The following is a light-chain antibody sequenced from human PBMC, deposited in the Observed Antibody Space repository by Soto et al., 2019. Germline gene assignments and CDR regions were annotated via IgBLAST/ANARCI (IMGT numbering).Light chain of an antibody. CDR2: DVT. CDR3: SSYAGTHVV. Sequence: QSVPTHPPSASGSPGQSVAISCTGTSSDVGGYNYVSWYQQYPGKAPKLMIYDVTKRPSGVPDRFSGSKSGNTASLTVSGLQAEDEADYYCSSYAGTHVVFGTGTKVTVL. CDR1: SSDVGGYNY. V-gene: IGLV2-8*01. J-gene: IGLJ1*01.